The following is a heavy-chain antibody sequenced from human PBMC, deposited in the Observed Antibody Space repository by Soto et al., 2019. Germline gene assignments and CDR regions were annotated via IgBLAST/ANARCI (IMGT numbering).Heavy chain of an antibody. CDR3: ARADSEYYYDSTGYYSPSYFDN. Sequence: SETLSLTCTVSGGSISSYYWSWIRQPPGKGLEWIGYIFYSGSANYNPSLKSRVTISVDTSKNQFSLKLSSVTAADTAVYYCARADSEYYYDSTGYYSPSYFDNWGQGTLVTVS. CDR2: IFYSGSA. J-gene: IGHJ4*02. V-gene: IGHV4-59*01. D-gene: IGHD3-22*01. CDR1: GGSISSYY.